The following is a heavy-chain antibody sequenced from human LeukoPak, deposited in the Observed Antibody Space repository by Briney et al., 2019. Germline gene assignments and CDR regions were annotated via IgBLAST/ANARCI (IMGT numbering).Heavy chain of an antibody. D-gene: IGHD3-9*01. CDR2: IYYSGST. CDR1: GDSISSSSYC. V-gene: IGHV4-39*01. J-gene: IGHJ4*02. Sequence: SETLSLTCTVSGDSISSSSYCWGWIRQPPGKGLEWIGSIYYSGSTYYNPSLKSRVTISVDTSKNQFSLKLSSVTAADTAVYYCASQPYYDILTGYSHFDYWGQGTLVTVSS. CDR3: ASQPYYDILTGYSHFDY.